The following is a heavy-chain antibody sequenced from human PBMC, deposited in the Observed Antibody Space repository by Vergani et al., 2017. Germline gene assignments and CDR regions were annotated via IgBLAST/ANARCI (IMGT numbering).Heavy chain of an antibody. CDR3: ARQSREVFCTNGVCPLGY. CDR2: ISRSSSTI. CDR1: GSTFSSYA. Sequence: EVQLVESGGGLVQPGGSLRLSCAASGSTFSSYAMNWVRQAPGKGLEWVSYISRSSSTIYYADSVKGRVTISRDNAKNSLHLQMNNLRAEDTAVYYCARQSREVFCTNGVCPLGYWGQGALVTVSS. D-gene: IGHD2-8*01. V-gene: IGHV3-48*01. J-gene: IGHJ4*02.